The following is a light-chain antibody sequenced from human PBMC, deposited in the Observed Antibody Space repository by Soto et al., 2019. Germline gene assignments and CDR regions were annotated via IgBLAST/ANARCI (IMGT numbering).Light chain of an antibody. CDR2: DVS. CDR1: QDISKY. CDR3: QQYDSLPLT. Sequence: DIQMTQSPPSLSVSLGDRVTITCQASQDISKYLHWFQQKPGKAPQLLIFDVSNLQTGVPSRFSGGGSGTDFALTISSLEPEDIATYYCQQYDSLPLTFGQGTRLEIK. J-gene: IGKJ5*01. V-gene: IGKV1-33*01.